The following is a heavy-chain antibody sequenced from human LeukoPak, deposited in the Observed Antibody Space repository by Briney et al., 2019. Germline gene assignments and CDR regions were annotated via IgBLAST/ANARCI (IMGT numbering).Heavy chain of an antibody. Sequence: SETLSLTCTVSGVSISSYYWSWIRQPPGKGLEWIGRIYTSRRTNYNPYLKRRVTMSVDTSKNQFSLKLSSVTAADTAVYYWARDGYCSGGSCHGRDGMDVWGQGTTVTVSS. D-gene: IGHD2-15*01. CDR3: ARDGYCSGGSCHGRDGMDV. J-gene: IGHJ6*02. V-gene: IGHV4-4*07. CDR2: IYTSRRT. CDR1: GVSISSYY.